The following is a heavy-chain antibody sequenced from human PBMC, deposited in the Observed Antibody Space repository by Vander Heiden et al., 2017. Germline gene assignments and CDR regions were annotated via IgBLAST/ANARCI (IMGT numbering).Heavy chain of an antibody. J-gene: IGHJ5*02. CDR2: ISSSSSTV. D-gene: IGHD6-13*01. V-gene: IGHV3-48*01. CDR1: GFTLRSYS. Sequence: EVQLVESGGGLVQPGGSLRLSCAVSGFTLRSYSMNWVRQAPGKGLEWISYISSSSSTVYYADSVKGRFTISRDNAKNSLYLQMNSLRAEDTAVYYCAGAPGVAADFNWFDPWGQGTLVTVSS. CDR3: AGAPGVAADFNWFDP.